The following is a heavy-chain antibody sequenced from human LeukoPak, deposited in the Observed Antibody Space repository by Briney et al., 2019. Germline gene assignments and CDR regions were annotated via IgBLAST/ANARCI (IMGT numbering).Heavy chain of an antibody. V-gene: IGHV4-34*01. CDR3: ARARETVGIDY. CDR2: IDHTGST. Sequence: SETLSLTCAVYGESFSGYYWTWLRQPPGKGLEWIAEIDHTGSTNYNPSLKSRVTISVDTSKYQFSLKMTSLTAADTAVYYCARARETVGIDYWGQGTLVAVSS. J-gene: IGHJ4*02. D-gene: IGHD1-26*01. CDR1: GESFSGYY.